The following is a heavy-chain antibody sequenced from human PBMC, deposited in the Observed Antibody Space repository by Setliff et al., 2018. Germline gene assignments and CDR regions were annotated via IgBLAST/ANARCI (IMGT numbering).Heavy chain of an antibody. D-gene: IGHD3-3*01. CDR2: VYPSRST. CDR3: ARKEYYNFWSGPARAFDI. Sequence: SETLSLTCTVSGGSITSSDYSWSWIRQPAGTGLEWIGRVYPSRSTNYNPSLRSRVTISVDTSKNQFSLKLSSVTAADTAVYYCARKEYYNFWSGPARAFDIWGQGTMVTVSS. V-gene: IGHV4-4*07. CDR1: GGSITSSDYS. J-gene: IGHJ3*02.